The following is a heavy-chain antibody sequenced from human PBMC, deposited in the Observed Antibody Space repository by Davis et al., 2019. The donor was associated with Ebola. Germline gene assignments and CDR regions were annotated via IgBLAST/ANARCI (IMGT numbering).Heavy chain of an antibody. CDR3: VAGTAAATFTY. V-gene: IGHV3-7*01. Sequence: GGSLRLSCAASGFSFSSYWMSWVRQAPGKGLEWVANIKQDGSEKYYVDSVKGRFFISRDDAKSSLYLQMDSLRDDDTSVYYCVAGTAAATFTYWGQGTQVTVSS. CDR1: GFSFSSYW. J-gene: IGHJ4*02. D-gene: IGHD6-13*01. CDR2: IKQDGSEK.